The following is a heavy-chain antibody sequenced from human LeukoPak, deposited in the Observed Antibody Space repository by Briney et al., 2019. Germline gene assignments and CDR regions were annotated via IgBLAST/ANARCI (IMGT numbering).Heavy chain of an antibody. Sequence: GGSLRLSCAVSGITLSNYGMSWVRQAPGKGLEWVAGIRDSGGRTNYADSVKGRFTISRDNPKNTLYLQMNSLRAEDTAVYFCAKRGVVIRVILVGFHKEAYYFDSWGRGALVTVSS. V-gene: IGHV3-23*01. J-gene: IGHJ4*02. CDR1: GITLSNYG. D-gene: IGHD3-22*01. CDR3: AKRGVVIRVILVGFHKEAYYFDS. CDR2: IRDSGGRT.